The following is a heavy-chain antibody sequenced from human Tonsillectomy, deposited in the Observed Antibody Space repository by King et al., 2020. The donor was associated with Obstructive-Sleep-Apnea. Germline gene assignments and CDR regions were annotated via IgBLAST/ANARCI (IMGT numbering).Heavy chain of an antibody. Sequence: QLVQSGGGVVQPGRSLRLSCAASGFTFSSYAMHWVRQAPGKGLEWVAVISYDVSNKYYADSVKGRFTISRANSKNTRYLQMNSLRAEDTAVYYCARDSSGWYFDYWGQGTLVTVSS. J-gene: IGHJ4*02. D-gene: IGHD6-19*01. V-gene: IGHV3-30*04. CDR1: GFTFSSYA. CDR3: ARDSSGWYFDY. CDR2: ISYDVSNK.